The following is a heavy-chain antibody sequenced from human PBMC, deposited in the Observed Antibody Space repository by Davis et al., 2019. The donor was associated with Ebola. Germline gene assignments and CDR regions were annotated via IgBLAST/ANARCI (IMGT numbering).Heavy chain of an antibody. CDR2: VRSHGSDD. CDR1: GFIFSNYW. V-gene: IGHV3-30*02. Sequence: GGSLRLSCAASGFIFSNYWMGWVRQAPGKGLEWVAFVRSHGSDDHYADSVKGRFTISRDNSKNTLYLQMNSLRAEDTAVYYCAKGSVTIFGVAPDYYGMDVWGKGTTVTVSS. D-gene: IGHD3-3*01. CDR3: AKGSVTIFGVAPDYYGMDV. J-gene: IGHJ6*04.